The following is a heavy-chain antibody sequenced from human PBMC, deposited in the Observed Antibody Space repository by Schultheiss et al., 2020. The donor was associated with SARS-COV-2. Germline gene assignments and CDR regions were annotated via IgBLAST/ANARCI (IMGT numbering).Heavy chain of an antibody. V-gene: IGHV3-21*01. D-gene: IGHD6-19*01. J-gene: IGHJ4*02. CDR2: ISSSSSYI. Sequence: GGSLRLSCAASGFTFSSYWMHWVRQAPGKGLVWVSSISSSSSYIYYADSVKGRFTISRDNSKNTLYLQMNSLRAEDTAVYYCARDLSSGWSFDYWGQGTLVTVSS. CDR3: ARDLSSGWSFDY. CDR1: GFTFSSYW.